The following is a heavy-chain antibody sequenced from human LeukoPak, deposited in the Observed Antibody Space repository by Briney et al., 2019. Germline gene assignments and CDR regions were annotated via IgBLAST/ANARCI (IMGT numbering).Heavy chain of an antibody. CDR2: ICTSSSYI. J-gene: IGHJ6*02. CDR1: GVTFSSYS. V-gene: IGHV3-21*01. D-gene: IGHD1-14*01. Sequence: GGSLRLSCAASGVTFSSYSMSWVRQPPGKGLEWVSSICTSSSYIYNPASMKGRFTISSDNAKNSPYLQMNILRAGDTAVYYCARDPEGIYYYDMDVGGQGNTVTVSS. CDR3: ARDPEGIYYYDMDV.